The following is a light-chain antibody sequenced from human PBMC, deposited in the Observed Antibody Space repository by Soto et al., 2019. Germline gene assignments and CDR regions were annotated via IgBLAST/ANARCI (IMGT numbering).Light chain of an antibody. CDR3: QQYDGAPLT. Sequence: EIVLTQSPATLSVSPGVRATLACRASQSVSSYFAWYQQKPGQAPRLLIYAASTRHTGIPDRFNGSGSGTDFVLTINRLEPEDFAVYYCQQYDGAPLTFGPGTKVDI. CDR2: AAS. J-gene: IGKJ3*01. V-gene: IGKV3-20*01. CDR1: QSVSSY.